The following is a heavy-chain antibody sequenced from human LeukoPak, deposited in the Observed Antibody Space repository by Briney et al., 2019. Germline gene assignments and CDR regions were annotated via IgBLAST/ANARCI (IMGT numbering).Heavy chain of an antibody. CDR3: ARGDDFWTEYYMDV. Sequence: ASVKVSCKASGYTLTGYYMHWVRQAPGQGLEWMGWINPNSGGTNYAQKFQGRVTMTRDTSISTAYMELSRLRSDDTAVYYCARGDDFWTEYYMDVWGKGTTVTVSS. V-gene: IGHV1-2*02. D-gene: IGHD3-3*01. CDR1: GYTLTGYY. J-gene: IGHJ6*03. CDR2: INPNSGGT.